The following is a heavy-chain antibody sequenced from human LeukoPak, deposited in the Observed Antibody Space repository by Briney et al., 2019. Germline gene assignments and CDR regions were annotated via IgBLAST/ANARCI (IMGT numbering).Heavy chain of an antibody. CDR3: AKGDGSGSFLIDY. CDR1: GFTFSSKS. D-gene: IGHD3-10*01. CDR2: ISSDGSRK. V-gene: IGHV3-30-3*01. Sequence: PGGSLRLSCAASGFTFSSKSLHWVRQPPGRGLEWVSFISSDGSRKYYGDFVEGRFTVSRDNSMHTLYLQVDTLRAEDTAMYYCAKGDGSGSFLIDYWGQGTLVTVSS. J-gene: IGHJ4*02.